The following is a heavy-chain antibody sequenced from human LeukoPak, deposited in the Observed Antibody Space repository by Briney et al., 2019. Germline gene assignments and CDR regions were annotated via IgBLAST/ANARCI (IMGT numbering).Heavy chain of an antibody. J-gene: IGHJ4*02. V-gene: IGHV3-21*01. Sequence: GGSLRLSCAASGFTFSSYSMNWVRQAPGKGLEWVSSISSSSSYIYYADSVKGRFTISRDNAKNSLYLQMNSLRAEDTAVYYCARERVGYDILTGYYTNYFDYWGQGTLVTVSS. CDR1: GFTFSSYS. CDR3: ARERVGYDILTGYYTNYFDY. CDR2: ISSSSSYI. D-gene: IGHD3-9*01.